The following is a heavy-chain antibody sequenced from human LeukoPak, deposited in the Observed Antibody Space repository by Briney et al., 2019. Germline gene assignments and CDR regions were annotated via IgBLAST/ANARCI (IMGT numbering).Heavy chain of an antibody. J-gene: IGHJ4*02. CDR2: IIPIFGTA. CDR1: GGTFSSYA. D-gene: IGHD2-2*02. CDR3: ARAGYCSSTSCYSQGVDY. Sequence: SVKVSCKASGGTFSSYAISWVRQAPGQGLEWMGGIIPIFGTANYAQKFQGRVTITADESTSTAYMGLSSLRSEDTAVYYCARAGYCSSTSCYSQGVDYWGQGTLVTVSS. V-gene: IGHV1-69*13.